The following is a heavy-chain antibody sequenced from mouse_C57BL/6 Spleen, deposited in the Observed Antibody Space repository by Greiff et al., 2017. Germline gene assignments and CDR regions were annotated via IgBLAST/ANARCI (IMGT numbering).Heavy chain of an antibody. CDR3: ENYGSSYDFDY. CDR1: GYTFTDHT. D-gene: IGHD1-1*01. CDR2: IYPRDGST. J-gene: IGHJ2*01. V-gene: IGHV1-78*01. Sequence: VQLQQSDAELVKPGASVKISCKVSGYTFTDHTIHWMKQRPEQGLEWIGYIYPRDGSTKYNEKFKGKATLTADKSSSTAYMQLTSLTSEASAVSFCENYGSSYDFDYWGQGTTLTVSS.